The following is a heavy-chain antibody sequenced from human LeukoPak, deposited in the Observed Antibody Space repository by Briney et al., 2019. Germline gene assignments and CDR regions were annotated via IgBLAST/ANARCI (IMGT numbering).Heavy chain of an antibody. CDR2: IYYSGSP. V-gene: IGHV4-39*01. CDR3: ARQIYSGSYPGNYFDY. CDR1: GGSISSSSYY. J-gene: IGHJ4*02. Sequence: KPSETLSLTCTVSGGSISSSSYYWGWIRQPPGKGLEWIGSIYYSGSPYYNPSLKSRVTISVDTSKNQFSLKPSSVTAADTAVYYCARQIYSGSYPGNYFDYWGQGTLVTVSS. D-gene: IGHD1-26*01.